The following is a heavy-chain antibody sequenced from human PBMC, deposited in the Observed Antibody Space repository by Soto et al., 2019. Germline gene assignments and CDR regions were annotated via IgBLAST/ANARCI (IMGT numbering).Heavy chain of an antibody. CDR3: ASNYGSGYRAFDS. V-gene: IGHV1-69*02. J-gene: IGHJ4*02. Sequence: QVQLVQSGAEVKSAGSSVKVSCKASGDTFNFYSINWVRQAPGLGLEWVGRVNPILSMSNYAQRFQGRVTMTADKSTGYAYMELRSLRSEDTAIYYCASNYGSGYRAFDSWGQGALVTVSS. CDR2: VNPILSMS. CDR1: GDTFNFYS. D-gene: IGHD3-10*01.